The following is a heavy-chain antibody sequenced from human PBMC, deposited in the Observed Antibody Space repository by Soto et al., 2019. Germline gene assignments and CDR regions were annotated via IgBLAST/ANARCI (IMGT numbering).Heavy chain of an antibody. D-gene: IGHD6-19*01. CDR1: GGTFSSYT. CDR3: ARALISSGWQNGMDV. CDR2: LIPILGIA. J-gene: IGHJ6*02. Sequence: QVQLVQSGAEVTKPGSSVKVSCKASGGTFSSYTLSWVRQAPGQGLEWMGRLIPILGIAHYAQKFQGSVTVTADTSTSTASMELSSLRSEDTAVYYCARALISSGWQNGMDVWGQGTTVTVSS. V-gene: IGHV1-69*02.